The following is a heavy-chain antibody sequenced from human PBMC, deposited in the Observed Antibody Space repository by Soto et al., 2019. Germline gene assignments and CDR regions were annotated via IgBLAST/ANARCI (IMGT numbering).Heavy chain of an antibody. CDR2: ISGSGGST. CDR1: GLTFSSYG. CDR3: AKVPVAGATSWYFDL. J-gene: IGHJ2*01. Sequence: EVQLLESVGGLVQPGGSLRLSCAASGLTFSSYGMSWVRQAPGKGLEWVSAISGSGGSTHYADSVKGRFTISRDNSKNPLYLQMNSLRAEGTAVYYCAKVPVAGATSWYFDLWGRGSLVTVSS. V-gene: IGHV3-23*01. D-gene: IGHD2-15*01.